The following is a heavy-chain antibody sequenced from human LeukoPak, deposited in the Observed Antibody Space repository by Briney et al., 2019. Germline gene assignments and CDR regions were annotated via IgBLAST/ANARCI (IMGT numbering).Heavy chain of an antibody. CDR3: ATGATSPIPGAATYTDF. D-gene: IGHD1-26*01. J-gene: IGHJ4*02. CDR2: IFASGRV. CDR1: GGSMSSHY. V-gene: IGHV4-4*07. Sequence: KPSETLSLTCTVSGGSMSSHYWRWIRQPAGKGLEWIGRIFASGRVNYSPSLMSRVTMSLDMSKNQVSLKLTSVTAADTAIYYCATGATSPIPGAATYTDFWGQGTLVTVSS.